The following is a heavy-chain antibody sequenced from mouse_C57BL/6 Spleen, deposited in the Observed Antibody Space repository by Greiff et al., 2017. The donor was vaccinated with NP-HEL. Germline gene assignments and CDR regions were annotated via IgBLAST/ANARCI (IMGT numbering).Heavy chain of an antibody. Sequence: EVKLMESGGGLVKPGGSLKLSCAASGFTFSDYGMHWVRQAPEKGLEWVAYISSGSSTIYYADTVKGRFTISRDNAKNTLFLQMTSLRSEDTARYYCARDYEGFAYWGQGTLVTVSA. J-gene: IGHJ3*01. CDR1: GFTFSDYG. CDR3: ARDYEGFAY. D-gene: IGHD2-4*01. V-gene: IGHV5-17*01. CDR2: ISSGSSTI.